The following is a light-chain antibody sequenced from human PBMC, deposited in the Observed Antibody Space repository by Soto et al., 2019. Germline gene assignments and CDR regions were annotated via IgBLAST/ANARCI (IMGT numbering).Light chain of an antibody. CDR2: GAS. V-gene: IGKV3-15*01. J-gene: IGKJ5*01. CDR3: QQRSNWPAT. CDR1: QSVSSN. Sequence: EIVLSQSTATLSVYTGERAALSCLASQSVSSNLAWNQQKPGQAPRLLIYGASTRATGIPARFSGSGSGTEFTLTISSLQSEDFVVYYCQQRSNWPATFGQGTRLEIK.